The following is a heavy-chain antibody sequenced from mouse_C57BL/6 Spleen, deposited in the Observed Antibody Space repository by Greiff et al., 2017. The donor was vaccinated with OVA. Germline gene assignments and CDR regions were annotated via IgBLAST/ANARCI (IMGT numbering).Heavy chain of an antibody. CDR3: TYYDYDVGFDY. CDR2: IYPGNSDT. D-gene: IGHD2-4*01. CDR1: GYTFTSYW. J-gene: IGHJ2*01. V-gene: IGHV1-5*01. Sequence: VQLQQSGTVLARPGASVKMSCKTSGYTFTSYWMHWVKQRPGQGLEWIGAIYPGNSDTSYNQKFKGKAKLTAVTSASTAYMELSSLTNEDSAVYYCTYYDYDVGFDYWGQGTTLTVSS.